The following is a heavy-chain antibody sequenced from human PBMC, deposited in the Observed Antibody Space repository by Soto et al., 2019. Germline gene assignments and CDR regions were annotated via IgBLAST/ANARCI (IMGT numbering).Heavy chain of an antibody. J-gene: IGHJ2*01. Sequence: SENPSLTCTVYGGSISSSSYYWGWIRQPPGKGLEWIGSIYYSGSTYYNPSLKSRVTISVDTSKNQFSLKLSSVTAADTAVYYCARWVLADNWNHGWYSDFPDRGHLVT. V-gene: IGHV4-39*01. CDR3: ARWVLADNWNHGWYSDF. D-gene: IGHD1-20*01. CDR1: GGSISSSSYY. CDR2: IYYSGST.